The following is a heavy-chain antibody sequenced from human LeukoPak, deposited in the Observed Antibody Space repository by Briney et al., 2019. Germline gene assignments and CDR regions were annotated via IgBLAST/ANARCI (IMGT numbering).Heavy chain of an antibody. CDR3: ARDFGSSSGWFSGFDY. CDR2: ISSSGSTI. V-gene: IGHV3-48*04. J-gene: IGHJ4*02. Sequence: PGGSLRLSCAASGFTFSSYSMNWVRQAPGKGLEWVSYISSSGSTIYYADSVKGRFTISRDNAKNSLYLQMNSLRAEDTAVYYCARDFGSSSGWFSGFDYWGQGTLVTVSS. CDR1: GFTFSSYS. D-gene: IGHD6-19*01.